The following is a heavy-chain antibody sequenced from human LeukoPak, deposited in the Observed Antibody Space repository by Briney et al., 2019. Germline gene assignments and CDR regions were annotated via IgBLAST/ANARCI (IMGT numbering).Heavy chain of an antibody. CDR3: MNTSSFFEFDY. CDR2: IRSKANSYAT. D-gene: IGHD6-6*01. CDR1: GFTFTNAW. J-gene: IGHJ4*02. V-gene: IGHV3-73*01. Sequence: PGGSLRLSCEASGFTFTNAWMICVRQAPGEGREWVVRIRSKANSYATAHGASVKGRFAIARNDSKQTAYMQMNSLKTEETAVFYCMNTSSFFEFDYWGQGTLVTVSS.